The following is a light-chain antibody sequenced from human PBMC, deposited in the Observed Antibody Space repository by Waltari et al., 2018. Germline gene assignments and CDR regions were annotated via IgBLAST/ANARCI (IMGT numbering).Light chain of an antibody. CDR1: SSDVGNYNF. Sequence: QSALTQPRSVSGSPGQSVTISCSGTSSDVGNYNFVSWYQQHPGTAPNLLIYDVVNRPSGVPDRFSGSKSGNTASLTISGLQTEDEADYYCCSYAGSYTFVFGGGTQLTVL. CDR3: CSYAGSYTFV. CDR2: DVV. J-gene: IGLJ7*01. V-gene: IGLV2-11*01.